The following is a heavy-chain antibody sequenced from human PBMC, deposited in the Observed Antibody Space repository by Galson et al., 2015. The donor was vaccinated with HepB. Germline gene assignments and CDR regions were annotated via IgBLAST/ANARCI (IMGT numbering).Heavy chain of an antibody. Sequence: QSGAEVKKPGESLRISRKGSGYIFTSFWITWVRLMPGKGLECMGRIDPRDSYINYSPSFQGHVTISADKSITTAYLQWSSLRASDTAIYYCARFRSDSDTFDLWGQGTMVTV. CDR2: IDPRDSYI. CDR1: GYIFTSFW. J-gene: IGHJ3*01. V-gene: IGHV5-10-1*01. D-gene: IGHD2-21*02. CDR3: ARFRSDSDTFDL.